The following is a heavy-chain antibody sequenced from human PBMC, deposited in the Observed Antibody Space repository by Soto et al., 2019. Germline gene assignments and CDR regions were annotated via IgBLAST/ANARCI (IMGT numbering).Heavy chain of an antibody. D-gene: IGHD3-3*01. J-gene: IGHJ6*02. CDR1: GGSFSCYS. CDR3: ARARFDSWSHIYYGLDV. V-gene: IGHV4-34*01. CDR2: INHSGTT. Sequence: NPSETLSLTCAVYGGSFSCYSWTWLRQPPGKGLEWIGEINHSGTTDYNPALKSRVTMSADTSKNQFSLRMTSVTAADTAVYYCARARFDSWSHIYYGLDVWGQGTTVTVSS.